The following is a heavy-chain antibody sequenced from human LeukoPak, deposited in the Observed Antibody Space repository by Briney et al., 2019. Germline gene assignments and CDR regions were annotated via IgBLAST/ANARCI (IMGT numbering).Heavy chain of an antibody. V-gene: IGHV3-30-3*01. CDR1: GFTFSSYA. J-gene: IGHJ4*02. CDR3: ARDYYDSSGWFDY. Sequence: GGSLRLSCAASGFTFSSYAMHWVRQAPGKGLEWVAVISYDGSNKYYADSVKGRFTISRDNSKNSLYLQMNSLRAEDTAVYYCARDYYDSSGWFDYWGQGTLVTVSS. D-gene: IGHD3-22*01. CDR2: ISYDGSNK.